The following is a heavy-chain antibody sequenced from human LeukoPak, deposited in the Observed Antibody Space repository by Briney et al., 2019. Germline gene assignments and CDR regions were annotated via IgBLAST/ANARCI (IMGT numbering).Heavy chain of an antibody. CDR1: AFPFSSYG. Sequence: GGSLRLSCAASAFPFSSYGMHWVRQAPGEGLEWVAVIWHDGSHKYYADSVTGRFTISRDNSKNTLYLQMNSLRAEDTAVYYCARGLGSTYPGDYYYYGMDVWGQGTTVTVSS. V-gene: IGHV3-33*01. CDR2: IWHDGSHK. CDR3: ARGLGSTYPGDYYYYGMDV. D-gene: IGHD2-15*01. J-gene: IGHJ6*02.